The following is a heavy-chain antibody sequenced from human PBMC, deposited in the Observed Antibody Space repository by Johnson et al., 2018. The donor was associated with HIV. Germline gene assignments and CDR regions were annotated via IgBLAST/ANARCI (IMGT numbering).Heavy chain of an antibody. D-gene: IGHD3-10*01. J-gene: IGHJ3*02. CDR3: ARDSRIGTMVLLSDAFDI. CDR2: IYSGGST. Sequence: VQLVESGGGSMQPGGSLRLSCAASGFIVSSNCMTWVRQAPGKGLEWVSVIYSGGSTGYADSVKGRFTISRDNAKNSLYLQMNSLRAEDTALYYCARDSRIGTMVLLSDAFDIWGQGTMVTVSS. CDR1: GFIVSSNC. V-gene: IGHV3-53*01.